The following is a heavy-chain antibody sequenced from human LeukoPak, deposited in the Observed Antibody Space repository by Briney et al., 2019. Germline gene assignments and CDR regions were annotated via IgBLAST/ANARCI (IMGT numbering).Heavy chain of an antibody. CDR1: GYTLTELS. J-gene: IGHJ3*02. D-gene: IGHD4-23*01. CDR2: FDPEDGET. CDR3: ATSTAKTTVANDAFDI. Sequence: ASVKVSCKVSGYTLTELSMHWVRQAPGKGLEWMGGFDPEDGETIYAQKFQGRVTMTEDTSTDTAYMELSSLRSEDTAVYYCATSTAKTTVANDAFDIWGQGTMVTVSS. V-gene: IGHV1-24*01.